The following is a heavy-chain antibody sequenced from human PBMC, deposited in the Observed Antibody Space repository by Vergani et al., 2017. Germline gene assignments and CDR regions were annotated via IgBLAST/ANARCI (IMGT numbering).Heavy chain of an antibody. CDR3: ASRSYDTTPNLQGGYDC. CDR2: ISARYPST. Sequence: EVQLLQSGGGVIQPGGSVRLSCAASGFTFSAYPMTWVRQAPGKGLEWVSAISARYPSTYYADSVKGRFTISRDNSKNMLYLQMNSLRAEDTAVYYCASRSYDTTPNLQGGYDCWGQGTLVSVSS. CDR1: GFTFSAYP. V-gene: IGHV3-23*01. D-gene: IGHD3-22*01. J-gene: IGHJ4*02.